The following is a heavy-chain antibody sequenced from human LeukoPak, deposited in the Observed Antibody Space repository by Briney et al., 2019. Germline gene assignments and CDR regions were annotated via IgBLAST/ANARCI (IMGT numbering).Heavy chain of an antibody. CDR3: ARGAYYDSRGYYYDH. J-gene: IGHJ5*02. CDR2: INTDGSTT. D-gene: IGHD3-22*01. CDR1: GFTFSSYW. V-gene: IGHV3-74*01. Sequence: GGSLRLSCAASGFTFSSYWMHWVRQTPGKGLVWVSRINTDGSTTNYADSVKGRFTISRDNARKTLDLQMNSLKVEDTAVYFCARGAYYDSRGYYYDHWGQGTLVAVSS.